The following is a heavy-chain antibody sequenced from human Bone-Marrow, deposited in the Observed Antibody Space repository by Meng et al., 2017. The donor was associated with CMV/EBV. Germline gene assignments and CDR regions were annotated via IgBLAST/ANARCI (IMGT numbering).Heavy chain of an antibody. CDR2: ISGSGGST. V-gene: IGHV3-23*01. J-gene: IGHJ3*02. Sequence: GESLKISCAASGFTFSSYAMSWVRQAPGKGLEWVSAISGSGGSTYYADSVKGRFTISRDNSKNTLYLQMNSLRAEDTAVYYCAKDRTYGGNPDAFDIWGQGKRVTGSS. CDR3: AKDRTYGGNPDAFDI. D-gene: IGHD4-23*01. CDR1: GFTFSSYA.